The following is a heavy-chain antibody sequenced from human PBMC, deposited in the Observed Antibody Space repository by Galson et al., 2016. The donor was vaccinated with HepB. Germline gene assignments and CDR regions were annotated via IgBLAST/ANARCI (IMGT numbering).Heavy chain of an antibody. D-gene: IGHD1-26*01. CDR3: AKGAGGSYLSEIDY. Sequence: SLRLSCAASGFNFDDYHMHWVRQAPGKGLEWVSDISWDGGSTYYADSVKGRFTISRDNSKDSLFLQMNSLRTEDTALNYCAKGAGGSYLSEIDYWGQGTLVTVSS. CDR1: GFNFDDYH. V-gene: IGHV3-43*01. J-gene: IGHJ4*02. CDR2: ISWDGGST.